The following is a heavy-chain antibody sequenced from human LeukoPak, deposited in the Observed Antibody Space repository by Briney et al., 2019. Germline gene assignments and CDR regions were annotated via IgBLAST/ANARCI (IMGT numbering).Heavy chain of an antibody. CDR1: GYTFTSYA. V-gene: IGHV1-3*04. J-gene: IGHJ4*02. D-gene: IGHD1-26*01. CDR2: INTGNGNT. CDR3: ARAPGSGSYSAFDY. Sequence: ASVKVSCKASGYTFTSYAMHWVRQAPGQRLEWMGWINTGNGNTKYSQRFQGRVTITRDASARTAYMDLSSLRPEDTAVYYCARAPGSGSYSAFDYWGQGTLVTVSS.